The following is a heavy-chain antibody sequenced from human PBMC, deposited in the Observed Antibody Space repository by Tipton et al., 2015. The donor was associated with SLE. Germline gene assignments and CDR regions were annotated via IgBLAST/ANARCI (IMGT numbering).Heavy chain of an antibody. CDR3: AGGYSSSWGAFDI. CDR2: IYYSGGT. V-gene: IGHV4-39*01. D-gene: IGHD6-13*01. Sequence: TLSLTCTVSGGSISTTSYYWGWIRQPPGKGLEWIGSIYYSGGTYYKPSLKSRVTISVDTSKNQFSLKLTSVTAADTAVYYCAGGYSSSWGAFDIWGQGTMVTVSS. CDR1: GGSISTTSYY. J-gene: IGHJ3*02.